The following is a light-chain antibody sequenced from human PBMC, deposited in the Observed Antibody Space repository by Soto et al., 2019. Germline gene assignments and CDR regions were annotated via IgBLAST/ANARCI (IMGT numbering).Light chain of an antibody. V-gene: IGKV3D-15*01. J-gene: IGKJ1*01. CDR1: QSVSSN. Sequence: EIVMTQSPATLSVSPGERSTLSCRASQSVSSNLAWYQQKPGQAPRLLIYDASNRATGIPARFSGSGSGTDFTLTISSLEPEDFAVYYCQQYETSRTFGQGTKVDIK. CDR2: DAS. CDR3: QQYETSRT.